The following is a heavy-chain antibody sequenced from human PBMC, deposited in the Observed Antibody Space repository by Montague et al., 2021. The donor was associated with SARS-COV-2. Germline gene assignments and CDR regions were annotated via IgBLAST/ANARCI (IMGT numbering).Heavy chain of an antibody. CDR1: GGSISSSRYY. CDR3: AGLGYYDDSSGMADY. CDR2: IYYNGST. J-gene: IGHJ4*02. D-gene: IGHD3-22*01. Sequence: SETLSLTCTVSGGSISSSRYYWAWIRQPPGKGLEWIGTIYYNGSTYYDPSLKSRVTISVDTSKNQFSLTLSSVTAADTAVYYCAGLGYYDDSSGMADYWGQGTLVTVSS. V-gene: IGHV4-39*01.